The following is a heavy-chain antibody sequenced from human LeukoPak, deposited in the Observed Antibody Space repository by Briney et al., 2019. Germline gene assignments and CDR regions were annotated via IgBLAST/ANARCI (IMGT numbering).Heavy chain of an antibody. CDR3: ARDQMITFGDHDGWFDP. Sequence: SETLSLTCTVSGGSISSYYWVWIRQPPGKGLEWIGYIYYSGSTNYNPSLKSRVTISVDTSKNQFSLKLSSVTAADTAVYYCARDQMITFGDHDGWFDPWGQGTLVTVSS. V-gene: IGHV4-59*01. CDR2: IYYSGST. D-gene: IGHD3-16*01. CDR1: GGSISSYY. J-gene: IGHJ5*02.